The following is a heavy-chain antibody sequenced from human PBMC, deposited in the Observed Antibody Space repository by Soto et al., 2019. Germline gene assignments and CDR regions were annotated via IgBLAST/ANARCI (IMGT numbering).Heavy chain of an antibody. V-gene: IGHV3-48*02. CDR1: GFTFSSYS. D-gene: IGHD4-17*01. Sequence: EVQLVESGGGLVQPGGSLRLSCAASGFTFSSYSMNWVRQAPGKGLEWVSYISSSSSTIYYADSVKGRFTISRDNAKNSLYLQMNSLRDEDTAVYDCARGYSTPVMSDIIRPTDYWAQGTLVTVSS. CDR3: ARGYSTPVMSDIIRPTDY. J-gene: IGHJ4*02. CDR2: ISSSSSTI.